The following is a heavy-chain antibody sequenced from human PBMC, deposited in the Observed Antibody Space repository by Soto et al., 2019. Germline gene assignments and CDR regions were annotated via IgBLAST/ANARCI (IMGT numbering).Heavy chain of an antibody. CDR3: AKEGGRGGGSFDY. V-gene: IGHV4-59*12. J-gene: IGHJ4*02. D-gene: IGHD3-16*01. CDR2: IYYSGST. CDR1: GGSISSYY. Sequence: SETLSLTCTVSGGSISSYYWSWIRQPPGKGLEWIGYIYYSGSTNYNPSLKSRVTISVDTSKNQFSLKLSSVTAEDTAVYYCAKEGGRGGGSFDYWGQETLVTASS.